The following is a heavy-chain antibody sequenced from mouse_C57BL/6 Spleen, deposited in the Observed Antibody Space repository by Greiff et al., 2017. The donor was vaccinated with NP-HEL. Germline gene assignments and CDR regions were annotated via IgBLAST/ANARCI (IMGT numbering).Heavy chain of an antibody. J-gene: IGHJ2*01. Sequence: VQLQQSGAELARPGASVKLSCKASGYTFTSYGISWVKQRTGPGLEWIGEIYPRSGNSYYNEKFKGKATLTADNSSSKAYMELRSLTSEDSAVYFCARNGYGNYGYFDYWGQGTTLTVSS. V-gene: IGHV1-81*01. D-gene: IGHD2-10*02. CDR2: IYPRSGNS. CDR1: GYTFTSYG. CDR3: ARNGYGNYGYFDY.